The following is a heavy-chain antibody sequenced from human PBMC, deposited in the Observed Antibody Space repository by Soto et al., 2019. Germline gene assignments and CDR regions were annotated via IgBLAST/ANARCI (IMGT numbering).Heavy chain of an antibody. CDR3: AKSPLGDYYGSGSPYYYYYMDV. CDR1: GFTFSSYA. J-gene: IGHJ6*03. CDR2: ISGSGGST. V-gene: IGHV3-23*01. Sequence: GGSLRLSCAASGFTFSSYAMSWVRQAPGKGLEWVSAISGSGGSTYYADSVKGRFTISRDNSKNTLYLQMNSLRAEDTAVYYCAKSPLGDYYGSGSPYYYYYMDVWGKGTTVTVSS. D-gene: IGHD3-10*01.